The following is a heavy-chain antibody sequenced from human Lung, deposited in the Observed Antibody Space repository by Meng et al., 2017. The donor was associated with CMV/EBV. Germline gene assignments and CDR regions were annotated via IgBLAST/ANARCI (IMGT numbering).Heavy chain of an antibody. CDR1: GGSISSYY. J-gene: IGHJ6*02. D-gene: IGHD3-3*01. CDR2: IYYSGST. V-gene: IGHV4-59*01. CDR3: ARFTIFGVVMDGMDV. Sequence: GSLRLXCTVSGGSISSYYWSWIRQPPGKGLEWIGYIYYSGSTNYNPSLKSRVTISVDTSKNQFSLKLSSVTAADTAVYYCARFTIFGVVMDGMDVWGQGTKVTVS.